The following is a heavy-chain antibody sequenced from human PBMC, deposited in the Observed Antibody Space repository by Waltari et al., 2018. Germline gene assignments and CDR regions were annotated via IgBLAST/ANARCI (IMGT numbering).Heavy chain of an antibody. CDR2: IYHSGST. J-gene: IGHJ4*02. D-gene: IGHD1-26*01. V-gene: IGHV4-38-2*01. CDR3: ASGVGATMFDDY. Sequence: QVQLQESGPGLVKPSETLSLTCAVSGYSISSGYYWGWIRQPPGKGLEWIGSIYHSGSTYYNPSLKSRVTISVDTSKNQFSLKLSSVTAADTAVYYCASGVGATMFDDYWGQGTLVTVSS. CDR1: GYSISSGYY.